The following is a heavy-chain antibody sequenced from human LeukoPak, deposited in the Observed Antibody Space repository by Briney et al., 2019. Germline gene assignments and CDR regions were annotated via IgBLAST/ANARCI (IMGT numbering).Heavy chain of an antibody. CDR2: IIPIFGTA. Sequence: SVKVSCKASGGTFSSYAISWVRQAPGQGLEWMGGIIPIFGTANYAQKFQGRVTITADESTSTAYMELSSLRSDDTAVYYCARLSGTPRQGYFDYWGQGTLVTVSS. V-gene: IGHV1-69*01. D-gene: IGHD2-15*01. J-gene: IGHJ4*02. CDR1: GGTFSSYA. CDR3: ARLSGTPRQGYFDY.